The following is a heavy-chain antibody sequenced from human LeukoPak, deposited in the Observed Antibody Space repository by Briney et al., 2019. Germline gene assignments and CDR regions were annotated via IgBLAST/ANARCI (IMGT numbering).Heavy chain of an antibody. CDR1: GGTFSSYA. D-gene: IGHD5-24*01. Sequence: SVKVSCKASGGTFSSYAISWVRQAPGQGLEWMGGIIPIFGTANYAQKFQGRVTITTDESTSTAYMELSSLRSEDTAVYYCARDSRRWLQLTAAAYFDYWGQGTLVTASS. CDR3: ARDSRRWLQLTAAAYFDY. J-gene: IGHJ4*02. V-gene: IGHV1-69*05. CDR2: IIPIFGTA.